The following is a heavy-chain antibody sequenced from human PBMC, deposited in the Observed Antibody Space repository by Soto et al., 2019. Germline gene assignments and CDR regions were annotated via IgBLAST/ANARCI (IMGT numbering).Heavy chain of an antibody. CDR2: MNPNSGNT. D-gene: IGHD3-3*01. CDR1: GYTFTSYD. CDR3: ARTAYYDFWSGPGFYYMDV. V-gene: IGHV1-8*01. Sequence: ASVKVSCKASGYTFTSYDINWVRQATGQGLEWMGWMNPNSGNTGYAQKFQGRVTMTRNTSISTAYMELSSLRSEDTAVYYCARTAYYDFWSGPGFYYMDVWGKGTTVTVS. J-gene: IGHJ6*03.